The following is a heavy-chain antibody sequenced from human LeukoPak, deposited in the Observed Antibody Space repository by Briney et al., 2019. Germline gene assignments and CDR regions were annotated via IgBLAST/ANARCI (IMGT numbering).Heavy chain of an antibody. CDR3: ARPMVRGVIFDGMDV. CDR1: GYTFTDYY. V-gene: IGHV1-2*02. CDR2: INPRSGGT. Sequence: VASVKVSCKASGYTFTDYYMHWVRQAPGQRLEWMGWINPRSGGTDYAQKFQGRVTMTRDTSISTAYMEVSRLRPDDTAVYYCARPMVRGVIFDGMDVWGQGTTVTVSS. J-gene: IGHJ6*02. D-gene: IGHD3-10*01.